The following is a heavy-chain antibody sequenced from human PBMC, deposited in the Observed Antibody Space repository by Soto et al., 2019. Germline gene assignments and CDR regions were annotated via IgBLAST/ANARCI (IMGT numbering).Heavy chain of an antibody. D-gene: IGHD5-18*01. Sequence: GPPVKVSCKASGYTFTSYYMHWVRQAPGQGLEWMGIINPSGGSTSYAQKFQGRVTMTRDTSTSTVYMELSSLRSEDTAVYYCARDWSAMVFDYWGQGTLVTVSS. J-gene: IGHJ4*02. CDR1: GYTFTSYY. CDR2: INPSGGST. CDR3: ARDWSAMVFDY. V-gene: IGHV1-46*01.